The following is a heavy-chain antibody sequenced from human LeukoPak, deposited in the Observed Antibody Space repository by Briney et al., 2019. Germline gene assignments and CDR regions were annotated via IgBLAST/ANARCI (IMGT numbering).Heavy chain of an antibody. D-gene: IGHD3-16*01. J-gene: IGHJ4*02. CDR2: ISYDGSNK. Sequence: AGSLRLSCAASGFTFSSYGMHWVRQAPGKGLEWVAVISYDGSNKYYADSVKGRFTISRDNSKNTLYLQMNSLRAEDTAVYYCAKEGNYDYVWGTASDWGQGTLVTVSS. V-gene: IGHV3-30*18. CDR1: GFTFSSYG. CDR3: AKEGNYDYVWGTASD.